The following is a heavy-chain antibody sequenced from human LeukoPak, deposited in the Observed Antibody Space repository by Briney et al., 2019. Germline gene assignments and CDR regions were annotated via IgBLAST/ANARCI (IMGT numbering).Heavy chain of an antibody. J-gene: IGHJ4*02. V-gene: IGHV3-7*01. CDR3: AKDRRIAAAVY. CDR1: GFTFSSYW. CDR2: IKQDESEK. Sequence: PGGSLRLSCAASGFTFSSYWMNWVRQAPGKGLEWVANIKQDESEKYYVDSVKGRFTISRDNSKNTLYLQMNSLRAEDTAVYYCAKDRRIAAAVYWGQGTLVTVSS. D-gene: IGHD6-13*01.